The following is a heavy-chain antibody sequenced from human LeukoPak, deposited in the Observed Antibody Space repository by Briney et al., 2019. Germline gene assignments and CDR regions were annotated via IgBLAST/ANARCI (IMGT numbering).Heavy chain of an antibody. CDR2: VNLQGST. J-gene: IGHJ3*01. V-gene: IGHV4-4*02. D-gene: IGHD6-19*01. Sequence: SGTLSLTCGVSGGSISNTNWWTWVRQPPGKGLEWIGEVNLQGSTNYNPSLKSRVAISVDKSENHISLKLTSVTAADTAVYYCARQRAVAGLSGFDFWGQGTMVTVSS. CDR3: ARQRAVAGLSGFDF. CDR1: GGSISNTNW.